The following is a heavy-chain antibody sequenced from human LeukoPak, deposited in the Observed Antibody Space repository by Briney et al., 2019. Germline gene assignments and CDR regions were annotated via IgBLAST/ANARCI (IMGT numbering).Heavy chain of an antibody. Sequence: GGSLRLSCAASGFTFSSYWMSWVRQAPGKGVEWVANIKQDGSEKYYVDSVKGRFTISRDNAKNSLYLQMNSLRAEDTAVYYCARASGYSYGSDAFDIWGQGTMVTVSS. D-gene: IGHD5-18*01. CDR3: ARASGYSYGSDAFDI. J-gene: IGHJ3*02. CDR2: IKQDGSEK. CDR1: GFTFSSYW. V-gene: IGHV3-7*01.